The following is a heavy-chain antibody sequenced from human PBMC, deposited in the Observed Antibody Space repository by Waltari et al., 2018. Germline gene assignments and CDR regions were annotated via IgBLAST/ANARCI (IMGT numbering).Heavy chain of an antibody. D-gene: IGHD3-10*01. Sequence: LSCAASGFTFSSYAMSWVRQAPGKGLEWVSAISGSGGSTYYADSVKGRFTISRDNSKNTLYLQMNSLRAEDTAVYYCAKIPELLWFRNYYYMDVWGKGTTVTVSS. CDR3: AKIPELLWFRNYYYMDV. CDR1: GFTFSSYA. V-gene: IGHV3-23*01. J-gene: IGHJ6*03. CDR2: ISGSGGST.